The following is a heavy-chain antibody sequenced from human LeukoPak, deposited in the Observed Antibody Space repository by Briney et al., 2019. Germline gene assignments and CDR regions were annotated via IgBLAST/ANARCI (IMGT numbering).Heavy chain of an antibody. J-gene: IGHJ6*04. CDR2: IIPIFGTA. V-gene: IGHV1-69*13. Sequence: SVKVSCKASGGTFSSYAISWVRQAPGQGLEWMGGIIPIFGTANYAQKFQGRVTITADESTSTAYMELSSLRSEDTAVYYCARALKDIVAVPAAIGVYYYYGMDVWGKGTTVTVSS. CDR3: ARALKDIVAVPAAIGVYYYYGMDV. CDR1: GGTFSSYA. D-gene: IGHD2-2*01.